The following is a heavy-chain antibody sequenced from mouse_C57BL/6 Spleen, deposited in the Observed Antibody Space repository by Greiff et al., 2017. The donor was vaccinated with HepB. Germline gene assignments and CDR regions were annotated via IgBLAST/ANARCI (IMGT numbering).Heavy chain of an antibody. D-gene: IGHD2-14*01. CDR1: GYAFTNYL. CDR2: INPGSGGT. V-gene: IGHV1-54*01. Sequence: VQLKESGAELVRPGTSVKVSCKASGYAFTNYLIEWVKQRPGQGLEWIGVINPGSGGTNYNEKFKGKATLTADKSSSTAYMQLSSLTSEDSAVYFCARGTDYWGQGTTLTVSS. CDR3: ARGTDY. J-gene: IGHJ2*01.